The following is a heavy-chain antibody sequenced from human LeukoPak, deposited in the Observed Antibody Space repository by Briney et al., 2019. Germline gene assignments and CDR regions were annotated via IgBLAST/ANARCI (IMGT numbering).Heavy chain of an antibody. D-gene: IGHD2-21*01. V-gene: IGHV3-23*01. CDR3: ARSKMWPPSFDY. Sequence: GGPLRLSCGASGFPFSSLVMNGVRPARGKGLEWGSCITTPGGDTRYADSLTGRFTISRHNSKNTVYLQLNRLRAEDTAVYFCARSKMWPPSFDYWGQGTPVTVSS. CDR2: ITTPGGDT. CDR1: GFPFSSLV. J-gene: IGHJ4*02.